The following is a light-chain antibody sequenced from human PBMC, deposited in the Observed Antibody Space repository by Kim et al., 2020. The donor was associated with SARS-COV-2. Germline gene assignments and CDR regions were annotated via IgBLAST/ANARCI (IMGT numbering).Light chain of an antibody. CDR3: MQALQTPWT. CDR2: LGS. J-gene: IGKJ1*01. CDR1: QSLRHRNGQNY. V-gene: IGKV2-28*01. Sequence: DIVMTQSPLSLPVTPGEPASISCRSSQSLRHRNGQNYLDWYLQKPGQSPQLLIYLGSNRASGVPDRFSGSGSGTDFTLKITRVEAEDVGVYYCMQALQTPWTFGQGTKVDIK.